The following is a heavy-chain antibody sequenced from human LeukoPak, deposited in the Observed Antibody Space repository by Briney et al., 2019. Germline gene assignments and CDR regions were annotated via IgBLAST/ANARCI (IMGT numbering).Heavy chain of an antibody. CDR3: ASSGYSYGPFYY. D-gene: IGHD5-18*01. CDR1: GFTFSSYA. CDR2: ISYDGSNK. J-gene: IGHJ4*02. V-gene: IGHV3-30-3*01. Sequence: PGGSLRLSCAASGFTFSSYAMHWVRQAPGKGLEWVAVISYDGSNKYYADSVKGRFTISRDNSKNTLYLQMNSLRAEDTAVYYCASSGYSYGPFYYWGLGTLVTVSS.